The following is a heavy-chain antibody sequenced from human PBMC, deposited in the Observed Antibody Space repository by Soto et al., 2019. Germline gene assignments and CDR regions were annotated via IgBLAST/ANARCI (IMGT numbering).Heavy chain of an antibody. CDR1: GGSFSGYY. V-gene: IGHV4-34*01. CDR2: INHSGST. D-gene: IGHD2-15*01. Sequence: QVQLQQWGAGLLKPSETLSLTCAVYGGSFSGYYWSWIRQPPGKGLEWIGEINHSGSTNYNPSLKSRVTILVDTSKNQSPLRLSSVIAADTAVYYCARVVEYCSAGSCFPATPFDIWGQGTMVIVSS. CDR3: ARVVEYCSAGSCFPATPFDI. J-gene: IGHJ3*02.